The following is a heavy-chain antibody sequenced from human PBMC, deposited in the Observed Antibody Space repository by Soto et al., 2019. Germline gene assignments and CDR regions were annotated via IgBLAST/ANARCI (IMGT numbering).Heavy chain of an antibody. CDR3: ARGDGTLLDS. CDR1: RDTFTTYT. V-gene: IGHV1-69*08. Sequence: QVQLVQSGAEVKKPGSSVKVSCKASRDTFTTYTVTWVRQAPGQGLEWMGRIIPILDKTDYAQKFQGRVTFXXDKSTNTAYMELSSLTSEDTAVYYCARGDGTLLDSWGQGTLITVSS. D-gene: IGHD1-1*01. J-gene: IGHJ4*02. CDR2: IIPILDKT.